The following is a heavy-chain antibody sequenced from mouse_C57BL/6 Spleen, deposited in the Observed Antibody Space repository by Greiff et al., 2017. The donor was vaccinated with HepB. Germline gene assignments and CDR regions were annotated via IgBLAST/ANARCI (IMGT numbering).Heavy chain of an antibody. CDR2: IRNKANGYTT. J-gene: IGHJ4*01. CDR3: AGDYYAMDY. CDR1: GFTFTDYY. V-gene: IGHV7-3*01. Sequence: EVNLVESGGGLVQPGGSLSLSCAASGFTFTDYYMSWVRQPPGKALEWLGFIRNKANGYTTEYSASVKGRFTISRDNSQSILYLQMNALRAEDSATYYCAGDYYAMDYWGQGTSVTVSS.